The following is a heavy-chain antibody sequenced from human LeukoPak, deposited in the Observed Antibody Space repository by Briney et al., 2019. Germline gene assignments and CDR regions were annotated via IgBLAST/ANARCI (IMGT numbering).Heavy chain of an antibody. J-gene: IGHJ3*02. CDR2: INHSGST. CDR3: ASPVACSSTTCNDAVHI. CDR1: GGSFSGYY. V-gene: IGHV4-34*01. Sequence: SSETLSLTCAVYGGSFSGYYWSWIRQPPGKGLEWIGEINHSGSTNYNPSLKSRVTISVDTSKNQFSLKLNSATAAVTAVYYCASPVACSSTTCNDAVHIWGQGTMVTVSS. D-gene: IGHD2-2*01.